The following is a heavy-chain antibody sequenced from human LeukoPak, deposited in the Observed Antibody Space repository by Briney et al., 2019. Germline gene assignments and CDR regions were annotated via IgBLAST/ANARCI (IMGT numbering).Heavy chain of an antibody. CDR2: IYFSGST. D-gene: IGHD6-19*01. Sequence: SETLSLSCTVSGGSISSGGYYWSWIRQHRGKGLGWIGYIYFSGSTYYNPSLKSRLTISVDTSKNQFSLRLTAVTAADTAVYYCARYQYSSGWYYFDYWGQGTLVTVSS. J-gene: IGHJ4*02. CDR1: GGSISSGGYY. V-gene: IGHV4-31*03. CDR3: ARYQYSSGWYYFDY.